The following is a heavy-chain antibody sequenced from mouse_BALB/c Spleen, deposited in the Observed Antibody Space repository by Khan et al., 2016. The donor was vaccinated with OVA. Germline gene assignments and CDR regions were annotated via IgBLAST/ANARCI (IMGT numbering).Heavy chain of an antibody. CDR3: ARSGYDYFAY. CDR2: IYPGDGET. Sequence: VELVESGAELVRPGSSVKISCKASGYAFSSYWMNWVKQRPGQGLEWIGQIYPGDGETKYNGKFKGKVTLTADKSSSPAYMQLSRLTSEDSAVYFCARSGYDYFAYWGQGTLVTVSA. J-gene: IGHJ3*01. CDR1: GYAFSSYW. V-gene: IGHV1-80*01. D-gene: IGHD2-14*01.